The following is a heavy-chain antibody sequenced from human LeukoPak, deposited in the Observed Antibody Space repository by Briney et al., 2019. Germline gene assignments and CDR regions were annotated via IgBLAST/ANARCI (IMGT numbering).Heavy chain of an antibody. J-gene: IGHJ6*02. CDR2: ISSSSSYI. Sequence: GGSLRLSCAASGFTFSSYSMNWVRQAPGKGLEWVSSISSSSSYIYYADSVKGRFTISRDNAKNSLYLQMNSLRAEDTAVYYCARRGLDFWRESVWGQGTTVTVSS. V-gene: IGHV3-21*01. D-gene: IGHD3-3*01. CDR1: GFTFSSYS. CDR3: ARRGLDFWRESV.